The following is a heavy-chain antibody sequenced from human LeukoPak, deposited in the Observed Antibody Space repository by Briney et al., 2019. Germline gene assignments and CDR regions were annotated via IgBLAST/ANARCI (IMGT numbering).Heavy chain of an antibody. D-gene: IGHD2-2*02. Sequence: SVKVSCKASGGTFSSYAISWVRQAPGQGLEWMGRIIPILGIANYAQKFQGRVTITADKSTSTASMELSSLRSEDTAVYYCARGYCSSTSCYTRQVNWFDPWGQGTLVTVSS. CDR3: ARGYCSSTSCYTRQVNWFDP. CDR1: GGTFSSYA. V-gene: IGHV1-69*04. J-gene: IGHJ5*02. CDR2: IIPILGIA.